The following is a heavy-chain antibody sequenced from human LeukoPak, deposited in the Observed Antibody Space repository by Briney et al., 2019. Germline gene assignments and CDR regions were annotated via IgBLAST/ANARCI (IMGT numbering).Heavy chain of an antibody. CDR3: ARVRSSGWSLIFQH. CDR2: IYYSGST. J-gene: IGHJ1*01. V-gene: IGHV4-59*01. Sequence: PSQTLSLTCTVSDGSISIFYWSCVRQPPGKGREWSGYIYYSGSTNYNPSLKSRVTISVDTSKNQSSLKLSSVTAADTAVYYCARVRSSGWSLIFQHWGQGTLVTVSP. CDR1: DGSISIFY. D-gene: IGHD6-19*01.